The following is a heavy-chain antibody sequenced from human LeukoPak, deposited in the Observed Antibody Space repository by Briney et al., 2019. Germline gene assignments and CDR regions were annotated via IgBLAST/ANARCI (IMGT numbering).Heavy chain of an antibody. D-gene: IGHD1-1*01. CDR2: INHSGST. CDR1: GGSFSGYY. V-gene: IGHV4-34*01. CDR3: ARLAGTTLIYYYYGMDV. J-gene: IGHJ6*02. Sequence: SETLSLTCAVYGGSFSGYYWSWIRQPPGQGLEWIGEINHSGSTNYNPSLKSRVTISVDTSKNQFSLKLSSVTAADTAAYYCARLAGTTLIYYYYGMDVWGQGTTVTVSS.